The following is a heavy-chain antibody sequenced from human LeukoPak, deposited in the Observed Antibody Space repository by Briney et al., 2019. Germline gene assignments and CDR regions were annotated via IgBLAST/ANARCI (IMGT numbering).Heavy chain of an antibody. J-gene: IGHJ6*03. V-gene: IGHV1-69*13. CDR2: FIPIFGTA. Sequence: SVKVSCNASGRTFSNYAISWVRQAPGQGLGWMGEFIPIFGTANYAQKFQGRVTITADESTSTAYMKLSSLSSEHRAVYYCARGAPDSYYFSYRYVWGKGTTVTISS. CDR1: GRTFSNYA. CDR3: ARGAPDSYYFSYRYV.